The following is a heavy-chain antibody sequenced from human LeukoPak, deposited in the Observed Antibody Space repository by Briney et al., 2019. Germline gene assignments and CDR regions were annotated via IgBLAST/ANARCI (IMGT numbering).Heavy chain of an antibody. CDR3: AREGVAGDNWFDP. J-gene: IGHJ5*02. CDR1: GDSVSSNSAS. CDR2: TYYRSKWYN. Sequence: SQTLSLTCAISGDSVSSNSASWNWIRQSPSRGLEWLGRTYYRSKWYNDYAVSVKSRITINPDTSKNQFSLQLNSVSPEDTAMYWRAREGVAGDNWFDPWGQGTLVTVSS. V-gene: IGHV6-1*01. D-gene: IGHD6-19*01.